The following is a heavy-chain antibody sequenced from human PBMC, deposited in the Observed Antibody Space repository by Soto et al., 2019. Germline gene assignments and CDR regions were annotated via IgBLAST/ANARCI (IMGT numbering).Heavy chain of an antibody. J-gene: IGHJ1*01. V-gene: IGHV3-30-3*01. CDR2: ISYDGSNK. CDR3: SKEITIFGVVSY. Sequence: PGWSLRLSCAASGFTFSSYAMHWVRQAPGKGLEWVAVISYDGSNKYYADSVKGRFTISRDNSKNTLYLQMNSLRAEDTAVYYVSKEITIFGVVSYWGQGTLVTVSS. CDR1: GFTFSSYA. D-gene: IGHD3-3*01.